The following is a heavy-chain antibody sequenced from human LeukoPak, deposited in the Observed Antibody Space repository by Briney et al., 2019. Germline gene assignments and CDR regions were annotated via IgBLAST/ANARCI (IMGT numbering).Heavy chain of an antibody. J-gene: IGHJ4*02. Sequence: GGSLRLSCAASGLTFTRYSMNWVRQAPGKGLEWVSSITTSSQVYYADSIKGRFSISRDNAKNSLYLQMNSLRAEDTAVYYCASIWSGSLDYWGQGTLVTVSS. D-gene: IGHD3-3*01. CDR3: ASIWSGSLDY. CDR1: GLTFTRYS. CDR2: ITTSSQV. V-gene: IGHV3-21*01.